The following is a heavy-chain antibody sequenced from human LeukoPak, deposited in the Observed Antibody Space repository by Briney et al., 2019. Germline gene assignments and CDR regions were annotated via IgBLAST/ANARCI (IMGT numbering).Heavy chain of an antibody. CDR1: GGSISSGGYS. CDR2: IYHSGST. CDR3: ARGQGYFDY. V-gene: IGHV4-30-2*01. J-gene: IGHJ4*02. Sequence: SETLSLTCAVSGGSISSGGYSWSWIRQPPGKGLEWIGYIYHSGSTYYNPSLKSRVTISVDRSKNQFSLKLSFVTAADTAVYYCARGQGYFDYWGQGTLVTVSS.